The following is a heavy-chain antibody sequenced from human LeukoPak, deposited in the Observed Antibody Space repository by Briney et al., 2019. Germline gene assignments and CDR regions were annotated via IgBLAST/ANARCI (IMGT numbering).Heavy chain of an antibody. J-gene: IGHJ5*02. CDR2: INHSGST. Sequence: SETLSLTCAVYGGSFSGYYWSWIRQPPGKGLEWIGEINHSGSTNYNPSLKSRVTISVDTSKNQFSLKLSSVTAADTAVYYCASRNGQWLVGSWLDPWGQGTLVTVSS. V-gene: IGHV4-34*01. CDR1: GGSFSGYY. CDR3: ASRNGQWLVGSWLDP. D-gene: IGHD6-19*01.